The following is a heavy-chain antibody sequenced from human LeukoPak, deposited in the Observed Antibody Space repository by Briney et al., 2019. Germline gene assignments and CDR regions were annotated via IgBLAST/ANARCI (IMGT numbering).Heavy chain of an antibody. CDR1: GFTFSSYG. Sequence: GGSLRLSCAASGFTFSSYGIHWVRQAPGKGLEWVAFIRFDGSNKYYADSVKGRFTISRDNSKNTLYLQMNSLRTEDTAVYYCAKSTSGYSSSWYCFDYWGQGTLVTVSS. D-gene: IGHD6-13*01. J-gene: IGHJ4*02. V-gene: IGHV3-30*02. CDR2: IRFDGSNK. CDR3: AKSTSGYSSSWYCFDY.